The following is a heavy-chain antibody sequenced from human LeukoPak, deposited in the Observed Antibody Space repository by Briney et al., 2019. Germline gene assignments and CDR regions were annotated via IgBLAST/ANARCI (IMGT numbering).Heavy chain of an antibody. CDR2: IYYSGST. V-gene: IGHV4-59*08. CDR3: ARTGIAVAGKGGVNWFDP. Sequence: PSETLSLTCTVSGGSISSYYWSWIRQPPGKGLEWTGNIYYSGSTNYNPSLKSRVTISVDTSKNQFSLKLSSVTAADTAVYYCARTGIAVAGKGGVNWFDPWGQGTLVTVSS. J-gene: IGHJ5*02. CDR1: GGSISSYY. D-gene: IGHD6-19*01.